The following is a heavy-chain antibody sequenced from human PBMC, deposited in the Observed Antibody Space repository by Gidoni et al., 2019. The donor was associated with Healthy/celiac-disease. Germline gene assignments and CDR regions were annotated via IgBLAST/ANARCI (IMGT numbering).Heavy chain of an antibody. D-gene: IGHD2-15*01. J-gene: IGHJ5*02. CDR1: GYTFTSYA. CDR3: ARDGGYCSGGSCYPGWFDP. V-gene: IGHV1-3*01. CDR2: INAGNGKT. Sequence: QVQLVQSGAEVKKPGASVKVSCKASGYTFTSYAMHWVRQAPGQRLEWMGWINAGNGKTKYSQKFQGRVTITRDTSASTAYMELSSLRSEDTAVYYCARDGGYCSGGSCYPGWFDPWGQGTLVTVSS.